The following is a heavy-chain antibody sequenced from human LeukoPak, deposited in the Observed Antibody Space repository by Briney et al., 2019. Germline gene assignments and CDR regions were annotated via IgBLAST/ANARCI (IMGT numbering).Heavy chain of an antibody. CDR3: ARDGIIGIILSNNWIDA. J-gene: IGHJ5*02. CDR2: INPDRGGT. D-gene: IGHD2/OR15-2a*01. V-gene: IGHV1-2*02. Sequence: ASVKVSCRASGYTFNDYYIHWVQQAPGQGLEWMGWINPDRGGTNYAQKFQGRVTMTRDTSISTVYMEVKGLTSDDTGVYFCARDGIIGIILSNNWIDAWGQGTLVTVSS. CDR1: GYTFNDYY.